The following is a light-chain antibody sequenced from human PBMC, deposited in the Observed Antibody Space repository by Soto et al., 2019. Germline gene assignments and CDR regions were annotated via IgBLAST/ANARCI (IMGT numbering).Light chain of an antibody. CDR2: EVS. Sequence: QSALTQPASVSGSPGQSITISCTGTSSDVGGYNYVSWYQHHPGKAPKLMIYEVSNRPSGVSNRFSGSKSGNTASLTISGLRAEDEADYYCSSYTTRASVFGGGTKLTVL. V-gene: IGLV2-14*01. CDR1: SSDVGGYNY. J-gene: IGLJ3*02. CDR3: SSYTTRASV.